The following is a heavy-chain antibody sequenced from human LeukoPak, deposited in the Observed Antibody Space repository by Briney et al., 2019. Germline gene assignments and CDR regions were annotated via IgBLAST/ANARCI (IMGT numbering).Heavy chain of an antibody. Sequence: ASVKVSCKASGYTFTSYGISWVRQAPGQGLEWMGWISAYNGNTSYAQKLQGRVTMTTDTSTSTAYMELRSLRSDDTAVYYCARAKTIIAVAGGDYWGQGTLVTVSS. V-gene: IGHV1-18*01. CDR1: GYTFTSYG. J-gene: IGHJ4*02. CDR3: ARAKTIIAVAGGDY. D-gene: IGHD6-19*01. CDR2: ISAYNGNT.